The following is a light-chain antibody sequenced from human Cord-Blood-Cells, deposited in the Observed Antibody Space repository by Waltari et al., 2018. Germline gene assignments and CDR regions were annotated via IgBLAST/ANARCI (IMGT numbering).Light chain of an antibody. J-gene: IGKJ1*01. CDR2: GAS. V-gene: IGKV3-20*01. CDR1: QSVRSSY. Sequence: EMVLTQTPGTLSLSLGERATLSCRAGQSVRSSYLTWYQQKPGQAPKLLIYGASSRSTGIPDRFSGSGSGTDFTLTISRLEPEDFAVYYCQQYGSSPWTFGQGTKVEIK. CDR3: QQYGSSPWT.